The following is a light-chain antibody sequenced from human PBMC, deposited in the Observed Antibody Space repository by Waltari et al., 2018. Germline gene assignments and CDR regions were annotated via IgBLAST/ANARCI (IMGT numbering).Light chain of an antibody. CDR2: EVN. CDR3: SSYAGNNNLV. CDR1: SSDVGSYNR. V-gene: IGLV2-8*01. J-gene: IGLJ2*01. Sequence: QSALTQPPSASGSPGQSVTISCTGTSSDVGSYNRVSCYQQPPGTAPKLMIYEVNKRPSGVPDRFSGSKSGNTASLTVSGLQAEDEADYYCSSYAGNNNLVFGGGTKLTVL.